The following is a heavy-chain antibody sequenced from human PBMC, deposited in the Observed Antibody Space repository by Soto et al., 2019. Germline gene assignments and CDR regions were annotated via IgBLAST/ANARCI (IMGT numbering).Heavy chain of an antibody. V-gene: IGHV4-34*01. D-gene: IGHD3-10*01. CDR2: INHSGST. CDR3: GRRNNMIRGVINHYYYYYMDV. J-gene: IGHJ6*03. CDR1: GGSFSGYY. Sequence: SETLSLTCAVYGGSFSGYYWSWIRQPPGKGLEWIGEINHSGSTNYNPSLKSRVTISVDTSKNQFSLKLSSVTAADTAVYYCGRRNNMIRGVINHYYYYYMDVWGKGTTVTVSS.